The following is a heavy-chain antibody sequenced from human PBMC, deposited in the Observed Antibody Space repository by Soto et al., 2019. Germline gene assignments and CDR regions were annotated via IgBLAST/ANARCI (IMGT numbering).Heavy chain of an antibody. CDR1: GGSISPSY. Sequence: SETLSLTCTVSGGSISPSYWSWVRQPPGKGLEWIGYLYYSGNTNYNPSLKSRVTISVDASKNQVSLRLTSVTAADTAVYYCARVGGVAARTFDYWGQGTVVTVSS. D-gene: IGHD2-15*01. J-gene: IGHJ4*02. CDR2: LYYSGNT. CDR3: ARVGGVAARTFDY. V-gene: IGHV4-59*01.